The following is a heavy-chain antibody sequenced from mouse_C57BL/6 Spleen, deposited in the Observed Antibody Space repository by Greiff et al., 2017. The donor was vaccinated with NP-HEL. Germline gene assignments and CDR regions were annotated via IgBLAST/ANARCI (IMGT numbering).Heavy chain of an antibody. J-gene: IGHJ3*01. CDR2: IHPNSGST. CDR3: ARDYSNEAWFAY. CDR1: GYTFTSYW. D-gene: IGHD2-5*01. Sequence: QVHVKQPGAELVKPGASVKLSCKASGYTFTSYWMHWVKQRPGQGLEWIGMIHPNSGSTNYNEKFKSKATLTVDKSSSTAYMQLSSLTSEDSAVYYCARDYSNEAWFAYWGQGTLVTVSA. V-gene: IGHV1-64*01.